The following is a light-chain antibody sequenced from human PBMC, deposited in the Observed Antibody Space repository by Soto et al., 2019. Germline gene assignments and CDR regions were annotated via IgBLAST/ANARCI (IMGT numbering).Light chain of an antibody. CDR1: SSNIGSNY. CDR2: RNN. Sequence: QSVLTQPPSASGTPGQRVTISCSGSSSNIGSNYVYWYQQLPGTAPKLLIYRNNQRPSGVPDRFSGSKSGTSASLAISGLRSEDEADYYCAAWDDSLSGFVVFGVGTKLTFL. J-gene: IGLJ2*01. V-gene: IGLV1-47*01. CDR3: AAWDDSLSGFVV.